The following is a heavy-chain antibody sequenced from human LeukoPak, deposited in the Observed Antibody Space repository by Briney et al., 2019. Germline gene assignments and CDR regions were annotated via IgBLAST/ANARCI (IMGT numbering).Heavy chain of an antibody. D-gene: IGHD3-22*01. V-gene: IGHV4-39*07. Sequence: SETLSLTCTVSGGSISSSSYYWGWIRQPPGKGLEWIGSIYYSGSTYYNPSLKSRVTISVDTSKNQLSLKLSSVTAADTAVYYCAREPGFDSSGYLNWFDPWGQGTLVTVSS. J-gene: IGHJ5*02. CDR3: AREPGFDSSGYLNWFDP. CDR1: GGSISSSSYY. CDR2: IYYSGST.